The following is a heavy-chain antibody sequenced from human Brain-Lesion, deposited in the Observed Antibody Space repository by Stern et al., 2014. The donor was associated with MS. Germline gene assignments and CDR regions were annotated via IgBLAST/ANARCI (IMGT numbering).Heavy chain of an antibody. D-gene: IGHD3-22*01. J-gene: IGHJ4*02. V-gene: IGHV3-9*01. CDR1: GFTFDDFA. CDR3: TKDSGYFSGLFDS. CDR2: INWNSGSL. Sequence: EVQLVESGGGLVQPGRSLTLSCAASGFTFDDFAMHWVRHAPGKGLEWVSGINWNSGSLAYADSVKGRFSISRDSAKNSLFLQMNSLRPEDTALYYCTKDSGYFSGLFDSWGQGTLVTVSS.